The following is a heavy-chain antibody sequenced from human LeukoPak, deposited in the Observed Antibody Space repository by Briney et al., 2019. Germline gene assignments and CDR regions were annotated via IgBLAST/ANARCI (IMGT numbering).Heavy chain of an antibody. V-gene: IGHV4-30-2*01. J-gene: IGHJ5*02. D-gene: IGHD2-2*01. CDR1: GGSISSGGYS. Sequence: PSETLSLTCAVSGGSISSGGYSWSWIRQPLGKGLEWIGYIYHSGSTYYNPSLKSRVTISVDRSKNQFSLKLSSVTAADTAVYYCARTAAHHTNWFDPWGQGTLVTVSS. CDR2: IYHSGST. CDR3: ARTAAHHTNWFDP.